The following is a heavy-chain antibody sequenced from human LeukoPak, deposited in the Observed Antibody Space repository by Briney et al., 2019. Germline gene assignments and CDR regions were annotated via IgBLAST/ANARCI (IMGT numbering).Heavy chain of an antibody. Sequence: SETLSLTCTVSGGSISSYYWSWIRQPPGKGLEWIGYIYYSGSTNYNPSLKSRVTTSVDTSKNQFSLKLSSVTAADTAVYYCARDFWQLGVGGYYYYGMDVWGQGTTVTVSS. J-gene: IGHJ6*02. D-gene: IGHD6-13*01. CDR3: ARDFWQLGVGGYYYYGMDV. CDR2: IYYSGST. V-gene: IGHV4-59*01. CDR1: GGSISSYY.